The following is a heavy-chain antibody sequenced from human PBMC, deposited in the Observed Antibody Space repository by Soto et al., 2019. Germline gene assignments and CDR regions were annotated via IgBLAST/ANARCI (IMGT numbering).Heavy chain of an antibody. V-gene: IGHV3-23*01. J-gene: IGHJ6*02. CDR1: GFNVKIHP. CDR3: AKSRGSGSFYFFYDMDV. D-gene: IGHD3-10*01. CDR2: IDAHINST. Sequence: DVQMLQSGGGVVQPGGSLRLTCVASGFNVKIHPMSWVRQAPGKGLEWVSSIDAHINSTDYAGSVKGRFTISRDNTKNTLYLQMNSLGAEDTAVYYCAKSRGSGSFYFFYDMDVWGQGTTVTVSS.